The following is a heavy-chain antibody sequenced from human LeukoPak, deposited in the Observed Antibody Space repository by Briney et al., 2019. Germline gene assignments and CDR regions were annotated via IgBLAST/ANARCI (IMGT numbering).Heavy chain of an antibody. CDR1: GYSFTSYW. CDR2: IYPGDSDT. J-gene: IGHJ4*02. CDR3: ATIGPYYYDSSGYLVPPFDY. V-gene: IGHV5-51*01. D-gene: IGHD3-22*01. Sequence: GESLKISCKGSGYSFTSYWIGWVRQMLGKGLEWMGIIYPGDSDTRYSASFQAQVTLSADKSISTAYLQWSSLKASDTAMYYCATIGPYYYDSSGYLVPPFDYWGQGTLVTVSS.